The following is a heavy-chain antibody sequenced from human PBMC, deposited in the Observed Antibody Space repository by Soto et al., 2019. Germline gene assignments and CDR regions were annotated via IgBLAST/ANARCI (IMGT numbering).Heavy chain of an antibody. CDR1: GFTFTIHA. J-gene: IGHJ6*02. V-gene: IGHV3-30*18. CDR2: ISSDEIAK. D-gene: IGHD2-2*01. CDR3: AKDSGYQLPDNYFYYGLDV. Sequence: PWGALLVSSASTGFTFTIHAMAWVRQTPGKELEWVAAISSDEIAKKDASSVKGRFTVSRDNVKNTLSLQMNSLRPEDTAVYYCAKDSGYQLPDNYFYYGLDVWGQGTPVTVSS.